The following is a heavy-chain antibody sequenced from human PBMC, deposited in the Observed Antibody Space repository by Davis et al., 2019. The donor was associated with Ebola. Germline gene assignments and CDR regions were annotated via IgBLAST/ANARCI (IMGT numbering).Heavy chain of an antibody. CDR2: INHDGSEK. Sequence: GESLKISCRASGFTLNNYWINWVRQAPGKGLEWVANINHDGSEKDYVGSVKGRFPISRDSAKNSLYLHMNSLRTEDTAVYYGARDWEQYGLDVWGKGATVIVSS. CDR1: GFTLNNYW. D-gene: IGHD1-26*01. CDR3: ARDWEQYGLDV. J-gene: IGHJ6*04. V-gene: IGHV3-7*01.